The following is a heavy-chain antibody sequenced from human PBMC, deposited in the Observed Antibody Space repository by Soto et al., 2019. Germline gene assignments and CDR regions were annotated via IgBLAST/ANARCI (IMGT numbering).Heavy chain of an antibody. J-gene: IGHJ4*02. V-gene: IGHV4-30-2*01. CDR2: IYHSGST. D-gene: IGHD4-17*01. CDR1: GGSISSGGYS. CDR3: ARSMTTVTTNDY. Sequence: QLRLQESGSGLVKPSQTLSLTCAVSGGSISSGGYSWSWIRQPPGKGLEWIGYIYHSGSTYYNPSLKSRVTISVDRSKNQFSLKLSSVTAADTDVYYCARSMTTVTTNDYWGQGSLVTVSS.